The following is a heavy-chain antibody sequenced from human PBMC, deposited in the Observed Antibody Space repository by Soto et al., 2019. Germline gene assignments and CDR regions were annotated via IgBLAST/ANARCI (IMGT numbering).Heavy chain of an antibody. CDR2: ISYDGSNK. V-gene: IGHV3-30-3*01. D-gene: IGHD4-17*01. Sequence: PGGSLRLSCAASGFTFSSYAMHWARQAPGKGLEWVAVISYDGSNKYYADSVKGRFTISRDNSKNTLYLQMNSLRAEDTAVYYCARDQSATVRCDYWGQGTLVTVSS. J-gene: IGHJ4*02. CDR1: GFTFSSYA. CDR3: ARDQSATVRCDY.